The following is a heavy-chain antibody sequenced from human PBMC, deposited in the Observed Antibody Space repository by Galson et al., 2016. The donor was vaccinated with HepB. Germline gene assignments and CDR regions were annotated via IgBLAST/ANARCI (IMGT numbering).Heavy chain of an antibody. Sequence: TLSLTCTVSGGSITSGDYYWGWLRQPPGKALEWIGYIYYSGTTYYSSSLRSRVSISVDTSKNQFSLKLSSVTAADTAVYYCARTQGGDFDWYFDLWGRGSLVTVSS. V-gene: IGHV4-30-4*01. J-gene: IGHJ2*01. D-gene: IGHD4-17*01. CDR3: ARTQGGDFDWYFDL. CDR2: IYYSGTT. CDR1: GGSITSGDYY.